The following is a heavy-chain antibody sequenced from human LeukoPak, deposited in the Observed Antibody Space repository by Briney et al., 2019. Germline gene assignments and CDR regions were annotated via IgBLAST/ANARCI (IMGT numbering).Heavy chain of an antibody. V-gene: IGHV1-24*01. D-gene: IGHD2-15*01. CDR3: ATGGGSCPAFDY. CDR2: FDPEDGET. J-gene: IGHJ4*02. CDR1: GYTLTELS. Sequence: ASVKVSCKVSGYTLTELSMHWVRQAPGKGLEWMGGFDPEDGETIYAQKFQGRVTMTEDTSTDTAYMELSSLRSEDTAVYYCATGGGSCPAFDYWGQGTLVTVSS.